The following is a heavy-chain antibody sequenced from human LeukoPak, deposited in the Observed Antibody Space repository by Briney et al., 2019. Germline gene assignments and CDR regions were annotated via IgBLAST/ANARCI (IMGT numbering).Heavy chain of an antibody. CDR1: GYSISSGYY. CDR3: ARGYYASWNAWGSYYMDV. Sequence: SETLSLTCTVSGYSISSGYYWAWIRQPPGKGLEWIASVYQSGYTYYNPSLKSRVTMSVDTSRNQFSLNLSSVTAADTVVYYCARGYYASWNAWGSYYMDVWGKGTTVTVSS. CDR2: VYQSGYT. D-gene: IGHD3-3*01. J-gene: IGHJ6*03. V-gene: IGHV4-38-2*02.